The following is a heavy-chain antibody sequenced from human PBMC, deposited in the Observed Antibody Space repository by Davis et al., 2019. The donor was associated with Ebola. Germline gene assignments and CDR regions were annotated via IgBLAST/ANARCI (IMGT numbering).Heavy chain of an antibody. Sequence: ASVKVSCKASGYTFTGYYMHWVRQAPGQGLEWMGWINPYSGGTNYAQKFQGRVTMTRDTSISTAYMELSRLRSDDTAVYYCARGSYDFWSGYPAGWFDPWGQGTLVTVSS. D-gene: IGHD3-3*01. CDR2: INPYSGGT. J-gene: IGHJ5*02. CDR3: ARGSYDFWSGYPAGWFDP. CDR1: GYTFTGYY. V-gene: IGHV1-2*02.